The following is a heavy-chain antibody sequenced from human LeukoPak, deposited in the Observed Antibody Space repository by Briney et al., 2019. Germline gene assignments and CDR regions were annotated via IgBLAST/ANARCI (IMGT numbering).Heavy chain of an antibody. V-gene: IGHV4-59*01. CDR1: GGSISSYY. J-gene: IGHJ5*02. Sequence: SETLSLTCTVSGGSISSYYWSWIRQPPGKGLEWIGYIYYSGSTNYNPSLKSRVTISVDTSKNQFSLKLSSVTAADTAVYYCARVTYYDFWSGYYTGIWFDPWGRGTLVTVSS. CDR2: IYYSGST. D-gene: IGHD3-3*01. CDR3: ARVTYYDFWSGYYTGIWFDP.